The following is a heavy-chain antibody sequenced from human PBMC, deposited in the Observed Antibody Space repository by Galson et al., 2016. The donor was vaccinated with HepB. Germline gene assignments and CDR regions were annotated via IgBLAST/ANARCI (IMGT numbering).Heavy chain of an antibody. CDR3: SRDGPNYNDDF. J-gene: IGHJ4*02. Sequence: SLRLSCAASGFTFKKYGFNWVRLTPGKGLEWLSYIESYSKIIRYTDSVRGRFTVSRDNAKNSVYLQLIGLRVEDTAIYYCSRDGPNYNDDFWGQGTLVTVFS. CDR1: GFTFKKYG. D-gene: IGHD3-22*01. V-gene: IGHV3-48*04. CDR2: IESYSKII.